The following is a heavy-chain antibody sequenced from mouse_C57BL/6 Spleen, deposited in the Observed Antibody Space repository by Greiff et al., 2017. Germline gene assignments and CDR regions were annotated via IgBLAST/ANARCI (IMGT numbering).Heavy chain of an antibody. Sequence: QVQLQQPGAELVKPGASVKLSCKASGYTFTSYWMHWVKQRPGQGLEWIGMIHPNSGSTNYNEKFKSKATLTVDKSSSTAYMQLSSLTSEDSAVYYCAREGLRNWDGVAYWGQGTLVTVSA. CDR2: IHPNSGST. V-gene: IGHV1-64*01. CDR3: AREGLRNWDGVAY. D-gene: IGHD4-1*01. J-gene: IGHJ3*01. CDR1: GYTFTSYW.